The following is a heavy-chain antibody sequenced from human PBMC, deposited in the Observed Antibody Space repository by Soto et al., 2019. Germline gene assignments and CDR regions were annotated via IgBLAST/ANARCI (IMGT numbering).Heavy chain of an antibody. V-gene: IGHV3-48*03. CDR1: GFTFSSYE. D-gene: IGHD2-2*01. J-gene: IGHJ6*02. Sequence: EVQLVESGGGLVQPGGSLRLSCAASGFTFSSYEMNWVRQAPGKGLEWVSYISSSGSSIYYADSVKGRFTISRDNANTSLYLQMNSLRAEDTAVYYCARDCTSCHHYYYYGMDVWGQGTTVTVSS. CDR2: ISSSGSSI. CDR3: ARDCTSCHHYYYYGMDV.